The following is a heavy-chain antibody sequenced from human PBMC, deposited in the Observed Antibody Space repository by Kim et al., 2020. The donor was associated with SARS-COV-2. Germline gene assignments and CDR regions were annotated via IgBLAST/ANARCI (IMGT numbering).Heavy chain of an antibody. Sequence: AQKLQGRGTMTADTSTSTAYMELRSLRSDDAAVYYCARAGGSGWQYCFDYWGQGTLVTVSS. V-gene: IGHV1-18*01. J-gene: IGHJ4*02. D-gene: IGHD6-19*01. CDR3: ARAGGSGWQYCFDY.